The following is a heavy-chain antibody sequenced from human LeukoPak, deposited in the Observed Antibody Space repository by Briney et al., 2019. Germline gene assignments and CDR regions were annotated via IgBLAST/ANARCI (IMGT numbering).Heavy chain of an antibody. CDR1: GGSVSSGSYY. Sequence: SETLSLTCTVSGGSVSSGSYYWSWIRQPPGKGLEWIGYIYYSGSTNYNPSLKSRVTISVDTSKNQFSLKLSSVTAADTAVYYCARGKEMATILYYYGMDVWGQGTTVTVSS. D-gene: IGHD5-24*01. CDR2: IYYSGST. V-gene: IGHV4-61*01. J-gene: IGHJ6*02. CDR3: ARGKEMATILYYYGMDV.